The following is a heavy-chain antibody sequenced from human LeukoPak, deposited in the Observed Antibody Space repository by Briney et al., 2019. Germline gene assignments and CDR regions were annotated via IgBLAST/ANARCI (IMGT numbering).Heavy chain of an antibody. CDR3: AKDRDVSGYPYYFDY. J-gene: IGHJ4*02. D-gene: IGHD3-3*01. V-gene: IGHV3-33*06. CDR1: GFTFSNFV. CDR2: LWNGGSDK. Sequence: GRSLRLSCAASGFTFSNFVMHWVRQAPGKGLEWVAVLWNGGSDKYYADSVKGRFTISRDNSNNTLYLQMNSLRVEDTAVYYCAKDRDVSGYPYYFDYWGQGILVTVSS.